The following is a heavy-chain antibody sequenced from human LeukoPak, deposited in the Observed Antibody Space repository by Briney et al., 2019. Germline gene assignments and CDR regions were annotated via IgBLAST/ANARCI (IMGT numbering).Heavy chain of an antibody. CDR3: AKEERNYYGSSGDY. J-gene: IGHJ4*02. CDR2: ISGTGVNI. CDR1: GFRFTSYG. D-gene: IGHD3-10*01. Sequence: GGSLRVYCTASGFRFTSYGMNWVRQAPGKGLEWVSYISGTGVNIDYANSVKGRFTISRDNAKNSLYLQMNSRRAEDTAVYYCAKEERNYYGSSGDYWGQGTLVTVSS. V-gene: IGHV3-48*04.